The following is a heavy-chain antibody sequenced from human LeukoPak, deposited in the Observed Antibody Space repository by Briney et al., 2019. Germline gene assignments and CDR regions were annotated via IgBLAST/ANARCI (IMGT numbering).Heavy chain of an antibody. CDR1: GFTFTSYW. CDR2: VDHGGSGT. D-gene: IGHD4-17*01. J-gene: IGHJ4*02. V-gene: IGHV3-74*01. CDR3: ATDLG. Sequence: GGSLRLSCAASGFTFTSYWMHWFRQPPGKGLVWVSRVDHGGSGTAYADSVTGRFTISRDNAKNTVYLQMNSLRAEDTAVYYCATDLGWGQGTLVTVSS.